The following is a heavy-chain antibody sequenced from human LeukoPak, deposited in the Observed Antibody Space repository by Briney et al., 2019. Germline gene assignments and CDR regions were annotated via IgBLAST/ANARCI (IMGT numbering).Heavy chain of an antibody. Sequence: PSETLSLTCTVSGGSISSSSYYWGWIRQPPGKGLEWIGSIYYSGSTYYNPSLKSRVTISVDTSKNQFSLKLSSVTAADTAVYYCARLGRSAGANYYFDYWGQGTLVTVSS. CDR2: IYYSGST. D-gene: IGHD1/OR15-1a*01. CDR3: ARLGRSAGANYYFDY. J-gene: IGHJ4*02. V-gene: IGHV4-39*01. CDR1: GGSISSSSYY.